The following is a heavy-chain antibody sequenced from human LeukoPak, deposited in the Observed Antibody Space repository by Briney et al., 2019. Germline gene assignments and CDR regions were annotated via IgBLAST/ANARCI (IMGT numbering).Heavy chain of an antibody. V-gene: IGHV3-64*04. CDR1: GFTFSDAP. CDR3: ARDPRGSPYYFDY. J-gene: IGHJ4*02. CDR2: ISHDGRNT. Sequence: PGGSLRLSCSASGFTFSDAPMHWVRQAPGKTLEYVSAISHDGRNTFYADSVKGRFTISRDNSKNTVYLQMNSLRVEDAAVYYCARDPRGSPYYFDYWGQGTLVTVSS. D-gene: IGHD1-26*01.